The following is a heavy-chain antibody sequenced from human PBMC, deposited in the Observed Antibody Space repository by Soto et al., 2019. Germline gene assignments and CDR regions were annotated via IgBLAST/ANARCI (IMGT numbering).Heavy chain of an antibody. D-gene: IGHD2-15*01. V-gene: IGHV3-74*01. CDR3: ARGLYGVSVGYDL. CDR1: GFTLRAYY. Sequence: EVQVVESGGGLVQPGGSLRLSCVASGFTLRAYYMHWVRQAPGKGLVWVSRVSDDGSSTNYAESVRGRFTISRDNAKNTLYLQMNSLSAEDTAVYYCARGLYGVSVGYDLWGQGTLVTVSS. CDR2: VSDDGSST. J-gene: IGHJ5*02.